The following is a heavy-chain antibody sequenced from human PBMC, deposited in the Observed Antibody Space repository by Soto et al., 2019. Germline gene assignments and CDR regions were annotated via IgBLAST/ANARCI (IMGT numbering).Heavy chain of an antibody. CDR2: INSDGSST. CDR3: ARIDCSGGSCYLGMSAFDI. V-gene: IGHV3-74*01. Sequence: EVQLVESGGGLVQPGGSLRLSCAASGFTFSSYWMHWVRQALGKGLVWVSRINSDGSSTSYADSVKGRFTISRDNAKNTLYLQMNSLIAEDTAAYYCARIDCSGGSCYLGMSAFDIWGQGTMVTVSS. J-gene: IGHJ3*02. D-gene: IGHD2-15*01. CDR1: GFTFSSYW.